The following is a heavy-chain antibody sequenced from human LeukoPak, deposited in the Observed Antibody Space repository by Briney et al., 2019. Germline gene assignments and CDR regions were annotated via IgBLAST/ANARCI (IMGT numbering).Heavy chain of an antibody. V-gene: IGHV1-18*01. CDR1: GYTFTSYA. D-gene: IGHD2-15*01. CDR2: ISGHNDDT. Sequence: ASVKVSCKASGYTFTSYAISWVRQAPGQRLEWMGWISGHNDDTNYAQRLQGRVTMTTDTSTSTAYMELRSLRSDDTAVYYCARAGYCSGGSCYPYYYYYMDVWGKGTTVTVSS. J-gene: IGHJ6*03. CDR3: ARAGYCSGGSCYPYYYYYMDV.